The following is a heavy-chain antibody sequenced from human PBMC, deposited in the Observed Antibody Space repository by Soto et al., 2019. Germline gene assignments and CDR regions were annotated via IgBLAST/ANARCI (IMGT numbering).Heavy chain of an antibody. CDR3: AKDLGGDGYKTLGY. CDR1: GFTFSSYG. V-gene: IGHV3-30*18. J-gene: IGHJ4*02. D-gene: IGHD5-12*01. CDR2: ISYDGSNK. Sequence: GGSLRLSCAASGFTFSSYGMHWVRQAPGKGLEWVAVISYDGSNKYYADSVKGRFTISRDNSKNTLYLQMNSLRAEDTAVYYCAKDLGGDGYKTLGYWGQGTLVTVSS.